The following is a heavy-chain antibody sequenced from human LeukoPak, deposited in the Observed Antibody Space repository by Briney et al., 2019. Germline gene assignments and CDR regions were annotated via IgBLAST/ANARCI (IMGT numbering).Heavy chain of an antibody. Sequence: GGSLRLSCAASGFTFSDYYMSWIRQAPGKGLEWVSYISSSGSTIYYADSVKGRFTISRDNAKNSLYLQMNSLRAEDTAVYYCAGYCSSSSSTLGAFDIWGQGTMVTVSS. CDR3: AGYCSSSSSTLGAFDI. CDR1: GFTFSDYY. CDR2: ISSSGSTI. D-gene: IGHD2-2*01. V-gene: IGHV3-11*04. J-gene: IGHJ3*02.